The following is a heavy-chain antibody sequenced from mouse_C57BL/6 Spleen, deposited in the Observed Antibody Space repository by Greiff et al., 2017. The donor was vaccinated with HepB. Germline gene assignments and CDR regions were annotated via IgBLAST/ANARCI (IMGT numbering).Heavy chain of an antibody. CDR1: GYTFTDYE. CDR3: TRGLRRVPFAY. D-gene: IGHD2-4*01. J-gene: IGHJ3*01. Sequence: VQLQQSGAELVRPGASVTLSCKASGYTFTDYEMHWVKQTPVHGLEWIGAIDPETGGTAYNQKFKGKAILTADKSSSTAYMELRSLTSEDSAVYYCTRGLRRVPFAYWGQGTLVTVSA. CDR2: IDPETGGT. V-gene: IGHV1-15*01.